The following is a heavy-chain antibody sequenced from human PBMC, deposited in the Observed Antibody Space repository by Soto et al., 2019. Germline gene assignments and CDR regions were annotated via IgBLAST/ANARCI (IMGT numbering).Heavy chain of an antibody. J-gene: IGHJ6*02. V-gene: IGHV4-59*01. Sequence: TSETLSLTCTVSGGSISSYYWSWIRQPPGKGLEWIGYIYYSGSTNYNPSLKSRVTISVDTSKNQFSLKLSSVTAADTAVYYCAGWMATTNYYYYGMDVGGQGTRVTVSS. D-gene: IGHD5-12*01. CDR3: AGWMATTNYYYYGMDV. CDR2: IYYSGST. CDR1: GGSISSYY.